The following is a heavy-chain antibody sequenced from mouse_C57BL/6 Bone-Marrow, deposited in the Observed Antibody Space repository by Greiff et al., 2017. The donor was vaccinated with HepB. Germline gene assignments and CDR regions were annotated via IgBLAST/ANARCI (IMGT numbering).Heavy chain of an antibody. Sequence: VQLQQSGAELVKPGASVKLSCKASGYTFTSYWMHWVKQRPGQGLEWIGMIHPNSGSTNYNEKFKSKATLTVDKSSSTAYMQLSSLTSEDSAVYYCARDDGSSYHAMDYWGQGTSVTVSS. CDR1: GYTFTSYW. CDR3: ARDDGSSYHAMDY. D-gene: IGHD1-1*01. V-gene: IGHV1-64*01. J-gene: IGHJ4*01. CDR2: IHPNSGST.